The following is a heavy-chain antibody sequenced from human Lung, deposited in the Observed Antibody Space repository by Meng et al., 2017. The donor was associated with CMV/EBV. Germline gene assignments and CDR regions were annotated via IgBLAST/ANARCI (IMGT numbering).Heavy chain of an antibody. D-gene: IGHD2-2*01. CDR1: GFTVSSNY. CDR3: ASGGNCSSTSCYVY. Sequence: GESLKISCAASGFTVSSNYMSWVRQAPGKGLEWVSVIYSGGSTYYADSVKGRSTISRDNSKNTLYLQMNSLRAEDTAVYYCASGGNCSSTSCYVYWGQGTLVTVSS. CDR2: IYSGGST. J-gene: IGHJ4*02. V-gene: IGHV3-53*01.